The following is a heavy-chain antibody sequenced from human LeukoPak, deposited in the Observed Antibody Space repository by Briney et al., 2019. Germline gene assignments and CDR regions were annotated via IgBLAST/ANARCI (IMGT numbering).Heavy chain of an antibody. CDR2: ISSYNGNT. CDR3: ARLREGMIVVIFDY. Sequence: ASVKVSCKASGYTFTSYCISWVRQAPGQGLEWMGWISSYNGNTNYAQKLQGRVTMTTDTSTSTAYMELRSLRSDDTAVYYCARLREGMIVVIFDYWGQGTLVTVSS. V-gene: IGHV1-18*01. D-gene: IGHD3-22*01. CDR1: GYTFTSYC. J-gene: IGHJ4*02.